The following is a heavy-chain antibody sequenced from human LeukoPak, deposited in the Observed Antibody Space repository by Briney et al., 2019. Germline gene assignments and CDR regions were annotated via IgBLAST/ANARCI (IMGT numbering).Heavy chain of an antibody. CDR3: AKRRDYDDYSYSRFYLES. CDR1: GFTFSSYW. D-gene: IGHD3-16*01. CDR2: ISGSGDRT. V-gene: IGHV3-23*01. Sequence: PGGSLRLSCAASGFTFSSYWLSWVRQAPGKGLDWVSTISGSGDRTSYADSVKGRFTISRDNSKNTVYLQLSSLRAADTAVYFCAKRRDYDDYSYSRFYLESWGQGTLVTVSS. J-gene: IGHJ4*02.